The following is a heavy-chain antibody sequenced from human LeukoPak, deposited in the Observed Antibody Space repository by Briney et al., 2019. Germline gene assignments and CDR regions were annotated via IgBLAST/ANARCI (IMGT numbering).Heavy chain of an antibody. CDR2: INHSGST. CDR3: ARGNDILTGFYPLQH. Sequence: SETLSLTCAAYGGSFSGYYWSWIRQPPGKGLEWIGEINHSGSTNYNPSLKSRVTISVDTSKNQFSLKLSSVTAADTAVYYCARGNDILTGFYPLQHWGQGTLVTASS. J-gene: IGHJ1*01. V-gene: IGHV4-34*01. D-gene: IGHD3-9*01. CDR1: GGSFSGYY.